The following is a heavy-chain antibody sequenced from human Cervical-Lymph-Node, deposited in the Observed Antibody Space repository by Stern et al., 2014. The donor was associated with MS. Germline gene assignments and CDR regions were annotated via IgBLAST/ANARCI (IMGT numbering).Heavy chain of an antibody. J-gene: IGHJ3*02. CDR3: ARDRHYYDSSGYNAFDI. CDR2: LYYPGSP. V-gene: IGHV4-61*01. Sequence: QMQLQESGPGLVKPSETLSLTCTVSGGSVSSGSYYWSWIRQPPGKGLEWNGHLYYPGSPNYNPSLKSRAIISIAPSNNLFSPQLSSVTAADTAVYYCARDRHYYDSSGYNAFDIWGQGTMVTVSS. D-gene: IGHD3-22*01. CDR1: GGSVSSGSYY.